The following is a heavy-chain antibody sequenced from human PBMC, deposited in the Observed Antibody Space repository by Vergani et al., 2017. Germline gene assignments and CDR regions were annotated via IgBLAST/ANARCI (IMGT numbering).Heavy chain of an antibody. CDR1: GFTFSNSA. CDR2: ISGHGDRT. J-gene: IGHJ4*02. CDR3: AREERSNTSPFVGD. D-gene: IGHD2/OR15-2a*01. V-gene: IGHV3-23*04. Sequence: EVQLVESGGGLVKPGGSLRLSCAASGFTFSNSAMSWVRQTSGKGLEWVSAISGHGDRTYYADSVKGRFTISRDNSKNTVYLQMNSLKAEDRATYYCAREERSNTSPFVGDWGQGTLVTVTS.